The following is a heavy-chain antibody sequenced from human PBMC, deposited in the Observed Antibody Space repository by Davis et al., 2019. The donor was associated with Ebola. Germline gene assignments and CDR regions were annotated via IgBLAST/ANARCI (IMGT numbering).Heavy chain of an antibody. V-gene: IGHV4-59*01. CDR1: GGSISSYY. CDR2: IYYSGST. Sequence: GSLRLSCTVSGGSISSYYWSWIRQPPGKGLEWIGYIYYSGSTNYNPSLKSRVTISVDTSKNQFSLKLSSVTAADTAVYYCAREGYSYGIDYWGQGTLVTVSS. CDR3: AREGYSYGIDY. J-gene: IGHJ4*02. D-gene: IGHD5-18*01.